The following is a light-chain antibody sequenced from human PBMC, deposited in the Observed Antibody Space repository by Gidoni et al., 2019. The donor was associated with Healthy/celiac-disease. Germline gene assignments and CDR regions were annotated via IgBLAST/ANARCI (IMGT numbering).Light chain of an antibody. CDR2: AAS. Sequence: LQMTQSPSSLSASVGDRVTITCRASQSISSYLHWYQQKPGKAPKLLIYAASSLQSGVPSRFSGSGSGTDFTLTISSLQPEDFATYYCQQSYSTPWTFGQGTKVEIK. CDR3: QQSYSTPWT. J-gene: IGKJ1*01. CDR1: QSISSY. V-gene: IGKV1-39*01.